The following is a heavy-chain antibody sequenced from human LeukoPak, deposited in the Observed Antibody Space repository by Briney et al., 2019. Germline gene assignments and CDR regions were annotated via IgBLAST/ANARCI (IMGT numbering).Heavy chain of an antibody. V-gene: IGHV1-2*02. D-gene: IGHD3-10*01. J-gene: IGHJ3*02. CDR3: AREFGQPNDAFDI. CDR2: INPNSDGT. Sequence: GASVKVSCKASGYTFTGYYMHWVRQAPGQGLEWMGWINPNSDGTNYAQKFQGRVTMTRDTSISTAYMELSRLRSDDTAVYYCAREFGQPNDAFDIWGQGTMVTVSS. CDR1: GYTFTGYY.